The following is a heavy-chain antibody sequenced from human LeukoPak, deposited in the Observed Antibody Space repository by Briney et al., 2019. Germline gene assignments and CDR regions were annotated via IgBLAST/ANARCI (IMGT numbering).Heavy chain of an antibody. D-gene: IGHD4-23*01. V-gene: IGHV4-59*01. J-gene: IGHJ5*02. CDR3: ARGVIGGNWFDP. CDR1: GGSISSYY. CDR2: IYYSGST. Sequence: SETLSLTCTVSGGSISSYYWSWIRQPPGKGLEWIGYIYYSGSTNYNPSLKSRVTISVDTSKNQFSLKLSSVTAADTAVYCCARGVIGGNWFDPWGQGTLVTVSS.